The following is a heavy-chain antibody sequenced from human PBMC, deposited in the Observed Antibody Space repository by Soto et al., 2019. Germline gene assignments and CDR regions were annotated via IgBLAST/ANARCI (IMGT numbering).Heavy chain of an antibody. Sequence: QVQLQQWGAGLLKPSETLSLTCAVYGGSFSGYYWSWIRQPPGKGLEWIGEINHSGSTNYNPSLKSRVTISVDTSKYQFSLKLGSVTAADTAVYYCARVDLLPWFGEFYYGMDVWGQGTTVTVSS. CDR3: ARVDLLPWFGEFYYGMDV. CDR1: GGSFSGYY. D-gene: IGHD3-10*01. J-gene: IGHJ6*02. V-gene: IGHV4-34*01. CDR2: INHSGST.